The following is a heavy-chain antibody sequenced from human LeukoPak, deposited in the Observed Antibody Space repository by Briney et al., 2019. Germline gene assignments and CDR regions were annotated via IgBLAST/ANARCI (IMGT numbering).Heavy chain of an antibody. Sequence: SETLSLTCTVSGGSISSSSYYWGWIRQPPGKGLEWIGYIYYSGSTNYNPSLKSRVTISVDTSKNQFSLKLSSVTAADTAVYYCARENYDFWSGYYKGAFDIWGQGTMVTVSS. J-gene: IGHJ3*02. CDR1: GGSISSSSYY. CDR3: ARENYDFWSGYYKGAFDI. CDR2: IYYSGST. V-gene: IGHV4-61*01. D-gene: IGHD3-3*01.